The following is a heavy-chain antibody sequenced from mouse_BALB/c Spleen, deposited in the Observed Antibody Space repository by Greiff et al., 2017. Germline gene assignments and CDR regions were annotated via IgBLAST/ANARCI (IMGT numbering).Heavy chain of an antibody. V-gene: IGHV1S81*02. Sequence: VQLQQPGAELVKPGASVKLSCKASGYTFTSYWMHWVKQRPGQGLEWIGEINPSNGRTNYNEKFKSKATLTVDKSSSTAYMQLSSLTSEDSAVYYCAREGNDRHAMDYWGQGTSVTVSS. D-gene: IGHD2-2*01. CDR1: GYTFTSYW. CDR3: AREGNDRHAMDY. J-gene: IGHJ4*01. CDR2: INPSNGRT.